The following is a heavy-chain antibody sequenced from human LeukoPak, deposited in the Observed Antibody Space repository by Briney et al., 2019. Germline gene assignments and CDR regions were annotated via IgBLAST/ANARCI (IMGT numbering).Heavy chain of an antibody. J-gene: IGHJ6*04. CDR1: GFTFSNAW. V-gene: IGHV3-15*01. D-gene: IGHD3-10*01. Sequence: GGSLRLSCAASGFTFSNAWMSWVRPAPGKGLEWVGRIKSKTDGGTTDYAAPVKGRFTISRDDSKNTLYLQMNSLKTEDTAVYYCTTLDYYGSGSYLQLYYYYYGMDVWGKGTTVTVSS. CDR3: TTLDYYGSGSYLQLYYYYYGMDV. CDR2: IKSKTDGGTT.